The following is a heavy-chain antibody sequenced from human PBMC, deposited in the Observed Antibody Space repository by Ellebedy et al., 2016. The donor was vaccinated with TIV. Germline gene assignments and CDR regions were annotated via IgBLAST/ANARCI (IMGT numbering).Heavy chain of an antibody. CDR1: GYSFTNYW. J-gene: IGHJ6*02. Sequence: ASVKVSCKGSGYSFTNYWIGWVRQMPGKGLEWMGIIYPGDSDTRYSPSFQGQVTISADKSISTAYLQWSSLKASDTAIYYCARHSDGYHGLNVWGQGTTVTVSS. CDR2: IYPGDSDT. CDR3: ARHSDGYHGLNV. V-gene: IGHV5-51*01. D-gene: IGHD5-24*01.